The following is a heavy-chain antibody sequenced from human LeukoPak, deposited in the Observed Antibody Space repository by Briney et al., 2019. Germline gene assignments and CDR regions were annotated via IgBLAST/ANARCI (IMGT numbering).Heavy chain of an antibody. CDR3: ARGDADIGKVSSTYPIIYNWFDP. D-gene: IGHD2/OR15-2a*01. CDR2: INPSGGST. J-gene: IGHJ5*02. CDR1: GYTFTSYY. V-gene: IGHV1-46*01. Sequence: ASVKVSCKPSGYTFTSYYIHWVRQAPGQGLEWVGIINPSGGSTSYAQKFQGRVTMTRDMSTSTVYMELSSLRSEDTALYYCARGDADIGKVSSTYPIIYNWFDPWGQGTLVTVPS.